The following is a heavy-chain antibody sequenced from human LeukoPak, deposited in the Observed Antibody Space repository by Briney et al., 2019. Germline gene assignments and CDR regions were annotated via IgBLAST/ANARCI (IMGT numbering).Heavy chain of an antibody. V-gene: IGHV4-4*07. CDR3: ATSIAARSKFDY. CDR2: IYTSGST. CDR1: GGSISSYY. D-gene: IGHD6-6*01. Sequence: SETLPLTCTVSGGSISSYYWSWIRQPAGKGLEWIGRIYTSGSTNYNPSLKSQVTMSVDTSKNQFSLKLSSVTAADTAVYYCATSIAARSKFDYWGQGTLVTVSS. J-gene: IGHJ4*02.